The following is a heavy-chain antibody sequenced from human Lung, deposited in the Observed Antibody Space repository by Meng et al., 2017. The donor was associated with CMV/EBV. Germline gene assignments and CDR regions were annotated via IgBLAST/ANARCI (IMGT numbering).Heavy chain of an antibody. V-gene: IGHV3-30*18. CDR1: GFTFSSFG. CDR2: ISYHERNK. CDR3: AKEDCSGATCSLDK. Sequence: SGFTFSSFGMHWVRQAPGKALEWVAVISYHERNKFYGDSVKGRFTVSRDNSKSTLYLHVDSLRPDDTAVYYCAKEDCSGATCSLDKWGQGTLVTVTS. D-gene: IGHD2-15*01. J-gene: IGHJ4*02.